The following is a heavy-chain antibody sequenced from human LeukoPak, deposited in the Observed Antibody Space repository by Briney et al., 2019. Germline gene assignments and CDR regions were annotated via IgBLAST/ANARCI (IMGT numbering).Heavy chain of an antibody. J-gene: IGHJ4*02. CDR2: IYYSGST. CDR1: GGSISSGDYY. Sequence: SETLSLTCTVSGGSISSGDYYWSWIRQPPGKGLEWIGYIYYSGSTYYNPSLKSRVTISVDTSKNQFSLKLSSVTAADTAVYYCARDRGYFDRHVRFDYWGQGTLVTVSS. CDR3: ARDRGYFDRHVRFDY. V-gene: IGHV4-30-4*01. D-gene: IGHD3-9*01.